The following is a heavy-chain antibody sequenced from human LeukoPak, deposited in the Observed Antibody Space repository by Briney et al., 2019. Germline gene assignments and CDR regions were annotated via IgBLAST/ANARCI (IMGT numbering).Heavy chain of an antibody. V-gene: IGHV4-39*07. Sequence: SETLSLTCTDSGGSISSSSYYWGWIRQPPGKGLEWIGNIYYSGSTYYNPSLKSRVTISVDTSKNQFSLKLSSVTAADTAVYYCARGLGGLYNWFDPWGQGTLVTVSS. CDR1: GGSISSSSYY. J-gene: IGHJ5*02. CDR3: ARGLGGLYNWFDP. D-gene: IGHD3-16*01. CDR2: IYYSGST.